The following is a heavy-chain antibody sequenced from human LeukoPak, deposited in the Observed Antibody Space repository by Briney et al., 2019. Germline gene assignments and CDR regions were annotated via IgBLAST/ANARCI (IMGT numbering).Heavy chain of an antibody. CDR2: INTGGGTT. CDR1: GCTFSSFA. V-gene: IGHV3-23*01. D-gene: IGHD3-10*01. CDR3: AKGATMVRGVPRFDP. J-gene: IGHJ5*02. Sequence: PGGSLRLSCAASGCTFSSFAMTWVRKAPGQGLEWVSVINTGGGTTDYADSVKGRFTIFRDNSKNTLYLQMNSLRAEDTAVYYCAKGATMVRGVPRFDPWGQGTLVTVSS.